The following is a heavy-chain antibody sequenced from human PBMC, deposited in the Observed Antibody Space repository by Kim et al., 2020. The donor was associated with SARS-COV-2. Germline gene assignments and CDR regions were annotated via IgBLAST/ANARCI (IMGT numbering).Heavy chain of an antibody. Sequence: GGSLRLSCAASGFTFSSYVMSWVRQAPGKGLEWVSSVSDSGGSTYYADSVKGRFTISRDNSKNTLYLQMNSLRAEDTAVYYCAKREGLWRDGYNYEGNWGQGTLVTVSS. D-gene: IGHD5-12*01. V-gene: IGHV3-23*01. CDR2: VSDSGGST. CDR3: AKREGLWRDGYNYEGN. J-gene: IGHJ4*02. CDR1: GFTFSSYV.